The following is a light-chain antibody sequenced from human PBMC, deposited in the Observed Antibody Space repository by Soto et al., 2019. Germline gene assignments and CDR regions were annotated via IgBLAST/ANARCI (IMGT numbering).Light chain of an antibody. Sequence: ETTLTQSPATLSASPGERVTLSCRATQSVTYNLAWYQQKPGQAPRLLIYGASTRPAGVPARFSGRGSGTEFTLTITSLQSEDFAVYYCQQYNDWTWTFGQGTKV. J-gene: IGKJ1*01. CDR2: GAS. CDR1: QSVTYN. V-gene: IGKV3-15*01. CDR3: QQYNDWTWT.